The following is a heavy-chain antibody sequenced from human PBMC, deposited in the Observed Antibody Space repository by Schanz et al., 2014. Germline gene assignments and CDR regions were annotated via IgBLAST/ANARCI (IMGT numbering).Heavy chain of an antibody. CDR2: IYYSGNT. J-gene: IGHJ4*02. V-gene: IGHV4-31*03. CDR1: GGSISSDDH. D-gene: IGHD6-13*01. CDR3: VRGPDSTSADVTRGRRRYYFDY. Sequence: QVQLQESGPGLVKPSQTLFVTCTVSGGSISSDDHWSWIRQHPGKGLEWIGYIYYSGNTKYNPSLKSRVLISRDTSKNQFSLNLSSVTAADTAVYYCVRGPDSTSADVTRGRRRYYFDYWGQGTLVTVSS.